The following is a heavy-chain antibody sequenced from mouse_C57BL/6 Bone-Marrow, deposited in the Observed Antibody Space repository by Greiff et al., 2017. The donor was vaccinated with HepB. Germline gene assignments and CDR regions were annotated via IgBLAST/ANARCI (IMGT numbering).Heavy chain of an antibody. Sequence: QVQLKQSGAELARPGASVKLSCKASGYTFTRYGMSWVKQSTGQGLEWIGEIYPRSGNTYYNEKFKDKATLTADKSSSTAYMELRSLTSEDSAVFFCARAYYDYGTFAYWGQGTLVTVSA. CDR3: ARAYYDYGTFAY. D-gene: IGHD2-4*01. V-gene: IGHV1-81*01. CDR1: GYTFTRYG. CDR2: IYPRSGNT. J-gene: IGHJ3*01.